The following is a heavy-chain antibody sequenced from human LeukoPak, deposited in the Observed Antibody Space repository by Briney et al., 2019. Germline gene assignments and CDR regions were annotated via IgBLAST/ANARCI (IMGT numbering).Heavy chain of an antibody. D-gene: IGHD6-19*01. CDR3: ARAVAGTEYFDY. J-gene: IGHJ4*02. Sequence: KFQGRVTITGDTSASTAYMELSSLRSEDTAVYYCARAVAGTEYFDYWGQGTLVTVSS. V-gene: IGHV1-3*01.